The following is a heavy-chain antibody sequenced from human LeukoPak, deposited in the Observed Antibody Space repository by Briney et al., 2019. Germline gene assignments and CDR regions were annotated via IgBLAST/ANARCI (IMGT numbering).Heavy chain of an antibody. V-gene: IGHV3-11*06. CDR1: GFTFRDDY. J-gene: IGHJ6*02. Sequence: PGGSLRLSCVASGFTFRDDYMSWIRQAPGKGLEWVSYISSGSTYTNYADSVKGRFTISRDNSKKTLYLQMNNLRAEDTAVYYCARKKRVDTDSIMVYYYYAMDVWGQGTTVTVSS. CDR2: ISSGSTYT. D-gene: IGHD5-18*01. CDR3: ARKKRVDTDSIMVYYYYAMDV.